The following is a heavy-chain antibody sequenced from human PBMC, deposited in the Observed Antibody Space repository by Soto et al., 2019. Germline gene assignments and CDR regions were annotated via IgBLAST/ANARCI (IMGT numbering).Heavy chain of an antibody. CDR1: GGTFSSYT. J-gene: IGHJ6*03. CDR2: TIPILGRA. CDR3: ARLITGEYYYYMDV. D-gene: IGHD1-20*01. V-gene: IGHV1-69*02. Sequence: QVQLVQSGAEVKKPGSSVKVSCKASGGTFSSYTISWVRQAPGQGLEWMGRTIPILGRANYAQKFQGRVTITADKSTSTAYMELSRLRSEDTAVYYCARLITGEYYYYMDVWGKGTTVTVSS.